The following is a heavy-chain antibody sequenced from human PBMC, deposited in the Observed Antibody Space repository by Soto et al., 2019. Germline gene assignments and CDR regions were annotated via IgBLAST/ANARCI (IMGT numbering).Heavy chain of an antibody. J-gene: IGHJ3*02. CDR1: GFTFRNFA. Sequence: GGSLRLSCAASGFTFRNFALSWLRQAPGKGLEWVSAISEGGDVTVSADSVKGRFTISRDNSKDTLFLQMNSLGVEDTAVYYCAKETSTNTHSVFDIWGQGTMVTVS. V-gene: IGHV3-23*01. CDR2: ISEGGDVT. D-gene: IGHD2-8*01. CDR3: AKETSTNTHSVFDI.